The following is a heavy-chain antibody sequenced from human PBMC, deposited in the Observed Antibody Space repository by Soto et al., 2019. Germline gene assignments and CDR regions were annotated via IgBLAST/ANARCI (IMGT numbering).Heavy chain of an antibody. J-gene: IGHJ4*02. V-gene: IGHV1-3*01. CDR2: INAGNGNT. D-gene: IGHD5-18*01. CDR3: ARLDTAMLYFDY. CDR1: GYTFTSYA. Sequence: GAAVKCSFKASGYTFTSYAMHWVRQAPGQRLQWMGWINAGNGNTKYSQNFQGRVTMTTDTYKSTAYMELRSLRSDDTAVYYCARLDTAMLYFDYWRQGNLITVSS.